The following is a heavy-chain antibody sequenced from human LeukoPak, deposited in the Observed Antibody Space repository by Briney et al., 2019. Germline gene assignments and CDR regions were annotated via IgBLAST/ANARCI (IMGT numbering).Heavy chain of an antibody. CDR3: ARVPISTTARGYFDY. CDR2: IYYSGST. Sequence: PSETLSLTCTVSGSSVSSGSYYWSWIRQPPGKGLEWIGYIYYSGSTTYNPSLKSRVTISVDTSKNKFSLKLTSVTAADTAVYYCARVPISTTARGYFDYWGQGTLVTVSS. D-gene: IGHD4-17*01. V-gene: IGHV4-61*01. J-gene: IGHJ4*02. CDR1: GSSVSSGSYY.